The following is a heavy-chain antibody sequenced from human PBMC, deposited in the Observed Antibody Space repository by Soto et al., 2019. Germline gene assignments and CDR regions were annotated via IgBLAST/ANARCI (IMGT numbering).Heavy chain of an antibody. CDR1: GFTFSSYA. D-gene: IGHD2-15*01. Sequence: GGSLRLSCAASGFTFSSYAMHWVRQAPGKGLEWVAVISYDGSNKYYADSVKGRFTISRDNSKNTLYLQMNSLRAEDPALYYCSRETGLRYCSGGSCYSSWALGYGMDVWGQGTTVTVSS. V-gene: IGHV3-30-3*01. CDR3: SRETGLRYCSGGSCYSSWALGYGMDV. CDR2: ISYDGSNK. J-gene: IGHJ6*02.